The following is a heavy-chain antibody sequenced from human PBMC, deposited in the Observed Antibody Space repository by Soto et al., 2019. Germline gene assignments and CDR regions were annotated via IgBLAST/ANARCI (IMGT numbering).Heavy chain of an antibody. D-gene: IGHD4-17*01. CDR1: GYNFNGYY. CDR2: ISAYNGNT. CDR3: ASVTDDDYGDYLI. J-gene: IGHJ3*02. Sequence: ASVKVSCKASGYNFNGYYVHWVRQAPGRGLEWMGWISAYNGNTNYAQKLQGRVTMTTDTSTSTAYMELRSLRSDDTAVYYCASVTDDDYGDYLIWGQGTMVTVSS. V-gene: IGHV1-18*04.